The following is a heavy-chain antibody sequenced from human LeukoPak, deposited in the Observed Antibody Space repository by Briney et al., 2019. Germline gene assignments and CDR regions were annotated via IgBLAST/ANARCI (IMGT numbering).Heavy chain of an antibody. J-gene: IGHJ4*02. CDR3: ARGMDIAATLASPLFPPGHNYFDY. D-gene: IGHD5-12*01. V-gene: IGHV1-46*01. Sequence: GASVKVSCKASGYTFTSYYMHWVRQAPGQGLEWMGIINPSGGSTSYAQKFQGRVTMTRDTSTSTVYMELSSLRSEDTAVYYCARGMDIAATLASPLFPPGHNYFDYWGQGTLVTVSS. CDR1: GYTFTSYY. CDR2: INPSGGST.